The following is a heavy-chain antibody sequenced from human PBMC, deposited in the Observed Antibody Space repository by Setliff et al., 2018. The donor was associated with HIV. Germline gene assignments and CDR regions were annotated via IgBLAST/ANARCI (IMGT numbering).Heavy chain of an antibody. J-gene: IGHJ4*02. CDR1: GVSFSGHY. CDR3: ARGPVIDRNPAGTLTAHYRARFDY. CDR2: IDHSGST. V-gene: IGHV4-34*01. D-gene: IGHD6-13*01. Sequence: PSETLSLTCDVYGVSFSGHYWTWIRQPPGKGLEWVGEIDHSGSTNYNPSFKSRVIISGDTSKSQFSMNLTSVTDADTAIYYCARGPVIDRNPAGTLTAHYRARFDYWGQGTLVTVSS.